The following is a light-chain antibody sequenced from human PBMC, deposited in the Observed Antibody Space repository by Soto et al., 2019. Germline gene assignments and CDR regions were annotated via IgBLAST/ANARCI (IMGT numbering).Light chain of an antibody. CDR1: QSVSSSY. CDR2: GAS. CDR3: QQYGSSPRT. V-gene: IGKV3-20*01. J-gene: IGKJ1*01. Sequence: EIVLTQSPGALSLSPGERATLSCRTSQSVSSSYLAWYQQKPGQAPRRLIYGASSRATGIPDRFSGRGAGTDFTLTISGLDPEDSAVYYCQQYGSSPRTFGQGTKVEVK.